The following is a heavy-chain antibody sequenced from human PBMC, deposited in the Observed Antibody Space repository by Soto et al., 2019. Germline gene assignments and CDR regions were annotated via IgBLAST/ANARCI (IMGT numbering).Heavy chain of an antibody. CDR1: GFTFSNYW. CDR3: ARAGSENDN. CDR2: IKEDGGER. J-gene: IGHJ4*01. Sequence: EVQLVESGGGLVQPGGSLRLSCAASGFTFSNYWMTWVRQAPGKGLEWVANIKEDGGERNYVDSLKGRFTISRDNAKNSLYLQMNSLRVEDTAVYYCARAGSENDNWGQGTLVTVSS. V-gene: IGHV3-7*05. D-gene: IGHD3-10*01.